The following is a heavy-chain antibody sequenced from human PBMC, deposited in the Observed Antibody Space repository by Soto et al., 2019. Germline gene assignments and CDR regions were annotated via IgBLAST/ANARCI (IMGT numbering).Heavy chain of an antibody. J-gene: IGHJ5*02. D-gene: IGHD2-15*01. Sequence: PSETLSLTCAVYGRSFSGYYWSWIRQPPGKGLEWIGEISHSGSTNYNPSLKSRVTISVDTSKNQFSLKLSSVTAADTAVYYCARGFCSGGSCYSDHWFDPWGQGTLVTVSS. CDR1: GRSFSGYY. V-gene: IGHV4-34*01. CDR2: ISHSGST. CDR3: ARGFCSGGSCYSDHWFDP.